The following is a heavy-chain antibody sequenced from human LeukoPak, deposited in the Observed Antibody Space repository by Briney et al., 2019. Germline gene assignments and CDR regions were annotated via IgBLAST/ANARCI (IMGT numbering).Heavy chain of an antibody. D-gene: IGHD3-10*01. CDR1: GFXFRSYW. J-gene: IGHJ3*02. CDR3: ARDGMGGIKAFDM. Sequence: GGSLRLSCAASGFXFRSYWMSWVRQAPGKRPEWVANIKHDGSQKYFVDFVKGRFTISRDNAKNSLYLQMNSLGVEDTAVYYCARDGMGGIKAFDMWGQGTMVTVSS. CDR2: IKHDGSQK. V-gene: IGHV3-7*05.